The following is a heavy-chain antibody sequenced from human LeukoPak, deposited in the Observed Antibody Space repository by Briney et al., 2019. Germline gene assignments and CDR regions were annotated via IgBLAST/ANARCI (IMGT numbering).Heavy chain of an antibody. J-gene: IGHJ6*02. V-gene: IGHV4-4*02. CDR1: GGSITNTNY. Sequence: PSGTLSLTCGVSGGSITNTNYWTWVRQPPGKGLEWIGEVNLQGSTNYNPSLKSRVTISLETSKSQFSLKLSSVTAGDTAVYYCARVSPSYDSGGYKVYGMDIWGQGTTVTVSS. CDR3: ARVSPSYDSGGYKVYGMDI. D-gene: IGHD3-22*01. CDR2: VNLQGST.